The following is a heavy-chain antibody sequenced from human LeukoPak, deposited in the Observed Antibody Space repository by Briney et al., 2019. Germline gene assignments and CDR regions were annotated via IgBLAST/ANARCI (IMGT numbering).Heavy chain of an antibody. J-gene: IGHJ3*02. Sequence: ASVKVSCKASGYTFTGYYMHWVRQAPGQGLEWMGWINPNSGGTNYAQKFQGRVTMTRDTSISTAYMELSRLRSDDTAVYYCARGGVGVTRDDAFDIWGQGTMVTVSS. CDR3: ARGGVGVTRDDAFDI. CDR2: INPNSGGT. V-gene: IGHV1-2*02. D-gene: IGHD1-26*01. CDR1: GYTFTGYY.